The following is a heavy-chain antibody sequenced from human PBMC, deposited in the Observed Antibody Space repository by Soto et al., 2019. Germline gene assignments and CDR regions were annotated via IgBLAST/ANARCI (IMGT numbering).Heavy chain of an antibody. CDR3: ARDSLPTPRYYDFWSGYQPFFDY. Sequence: ASVKVSCKASGYTFTSYGISWVRQAPGQGLEWMGWISAYNGNTNYAQKLQGRVTMTTDTSTSTAYMELRSLRSDDTAVYYCARDSLPTPRYYDFWSGYQPFFDYWGQGTLVTVSS. CDR2: ISAYNGNT. CDR1: GYTFTSYG. D-gene: IGHD3-3*01. J-gene: IGHJ4*02. V-gene: IGHV1-18*04.